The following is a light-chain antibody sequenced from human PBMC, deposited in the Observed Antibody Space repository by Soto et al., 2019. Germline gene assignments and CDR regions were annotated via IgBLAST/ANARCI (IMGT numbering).Light chain of an antibody. J-gene: IGKJ2*01. CDR3: QQSSSTPYT. Sequence: DIQMTQSPSSLSASEGDRVTITCRASQNIGSSLNWYQQKPGQAPKFLIYAASSLQSGVPSRFSGSRSGTDFTLTISNLQPEDFATYYCQQSSSTPYTFGQGTNLEIK. CDR2: AAS. V-gene: IGKV1-39*01. CDR1: QNIGSS.